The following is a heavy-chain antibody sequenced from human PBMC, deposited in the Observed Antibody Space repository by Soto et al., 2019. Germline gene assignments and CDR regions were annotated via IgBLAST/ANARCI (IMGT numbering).Heavy chain of an antibody. Sequence: EVQLVESGGGLVQPGRSLRLSCAASGFTFDDYAMHWVRQAPGKGLEWVSGISWNSGSIGYADSVKGRFTISRDNAKNSLDLQMNSLRAEDTALYYCAKDRRWHYYYGMDVWGRGTTVTVSS. V-gene: IGHV3-9*01. CDR2: ISWNSGSI. J-gene: IGHJ6*02. CDR1: GFTFDDYA. CDR3: AKDRRWHYYYGMDV.